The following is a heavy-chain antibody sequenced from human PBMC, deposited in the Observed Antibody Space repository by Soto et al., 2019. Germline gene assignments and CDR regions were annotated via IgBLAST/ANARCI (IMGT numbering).Heavy chain of an antibody. CDR2: IIGSGGST. J-gene: IGHJ4*02. CDR1: GFTFNSYA. CDR3: ARDHGTAFDY. V-gene: IGHV3-23*01. Sequence: GGSLRLSCAASGFTFNSYAMSWVRQAPGKGLEWVSTIIGSGGSTYYADSVKGRFSVSRDNSKNTLYLQMNSLRAEDTAVYYCARDHGTAFDYWGQGAMVTVSS.